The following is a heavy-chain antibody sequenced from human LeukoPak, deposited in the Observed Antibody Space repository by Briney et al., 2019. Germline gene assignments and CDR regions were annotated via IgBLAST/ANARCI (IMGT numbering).Heavy chain of an antibody. CDR1: GYTFTSYG. CDR2: ISAYNGNT. Sequence: EASVKVCCKASGYTFTSYGISWVRQAPGQGLEWMGWISAYNGNTNYSQKLQGRVTMTTAPSTSTDYMELRSLRSDDTAVYYCASDRYDFWSGYYVKRDAFDIWGQGTMVTVSS. V-gene: IGHV1-18*01. J-gene: IGHJ3*02. D-gene: IGHD3-3*01. CDR3: ASDRYDFWSGYYVKRDAFDI.